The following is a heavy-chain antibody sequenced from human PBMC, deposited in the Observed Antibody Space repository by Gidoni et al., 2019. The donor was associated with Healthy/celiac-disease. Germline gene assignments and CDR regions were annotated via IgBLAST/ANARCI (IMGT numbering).Heavy chain of an antibody. D-gene: IGHD3-22*01. Sequence: QVQLVQSGSEVKKPGASVKVSCEASGYPFTSYYMHWVRQAPRQGLEWMGISNPSGGSTSYAQKFQGRVTMTRDTSTSTVYMELSSLRSEDTAVDYCARSDSSGYYDDYWGQGTLVTVSS. J-gene: IGHJ4*02. CDR2: SNPSGGST. V-gene: IGHV1-46*01. CDR1: GYPFTSYY. CDR3: ARSDSSGYYDDY.